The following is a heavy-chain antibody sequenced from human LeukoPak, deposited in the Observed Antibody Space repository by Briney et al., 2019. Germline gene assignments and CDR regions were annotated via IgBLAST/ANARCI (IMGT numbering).Heavy chain of an antibody. CDR3: ARDLGSVVPTTMGVFDF. D-gene: IGHD2-2*01. J-gene: IGHJ4*02. CDR2: IYHSGSI. Sequence: PSETLSHTCAVSGNSISSVYYWGWIRQPPGKGLEWIGSIYHSGSIYYNPSLKSRATISVDTSKNQFSLNLSSVTAADTAMYYCARDLGSVVPTTMGVFDFWGQGTLVTVSS. CDR1: GNSISSVYY. V-gene: IGHV4-38-2*02.